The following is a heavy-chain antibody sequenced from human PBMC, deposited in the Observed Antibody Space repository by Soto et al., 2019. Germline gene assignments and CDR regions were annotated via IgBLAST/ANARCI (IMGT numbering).Heavy chain of an antibody. V-gene: IGHV3-11*05. CDR3: ARDRLGYSSGWRENY. CDR1: GFTFSDYY. J-gene: IGHJ4*02. Sequence: PGGSLRLSCAASGFTFSDYYMSWIRQAPGKGLEWVSYISSSSSYTNYADSVKGRFTISRDNAKNSLYLQMNSLRAEDTAVYYCARDRLGYSSGWRENYWGQGTLVTVSS. CDR2: ISSSSSYT. D-gene: IGHD6-19*01.